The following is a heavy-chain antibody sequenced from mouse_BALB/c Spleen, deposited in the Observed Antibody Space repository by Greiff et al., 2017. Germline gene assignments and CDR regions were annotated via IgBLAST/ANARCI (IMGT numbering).Heavy chain of an antibody. CDR3: ARRGWGGSSYYFDY. CDR2: ISSGGSYT. D-gene: IGHD1-1*01. V-gene: IGHV5-6*02. CDR1: GFTFSSYG. J-gene: IGHJ2*01. Sequence: EVKLVESGGDLVKPGGSLKLSCAASGFTFSSYGMSWVRQTPDKRLEWVATISSGGSYTYYPDSVKGRFTISRDNAKNTLYLQMSSLKSEDTAMYYCARRGWGGSSYYFDYWGQGTTLTVSS.